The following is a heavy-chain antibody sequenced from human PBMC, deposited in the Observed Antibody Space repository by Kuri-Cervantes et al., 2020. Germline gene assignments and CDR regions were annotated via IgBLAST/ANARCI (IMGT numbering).Heavy chain of an antibody. CDR2: IGTAGDT. Sequence: GESLKISCAASGFTFSSYDMHWVRQATGKGLEWVSAIGTAGDTYYPGSVKGRFTISRENAKNSLYLQMNSLRAEDTAVYYCARDMIGGYVWYYYYGMDVWGQGTTVTVSS. CDR3: ARDMIGGYVWYYYYGMDV. D-gene: IGHD1-26*01. CDR1: GFTFSSYD. V-gene: IGHV3-13*01. J-gene: IGHJ6*02.